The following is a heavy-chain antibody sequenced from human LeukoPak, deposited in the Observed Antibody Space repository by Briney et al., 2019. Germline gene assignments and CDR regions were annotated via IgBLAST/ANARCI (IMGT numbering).Heavy chain of an antibody. CDR3: ARALFWSGFSPFFDY. V-gene: IGHV3-53*01. CDR2: IYSGGST. D-gene: IGHD3-3*01. CDR1: GFTVSSNY. J-gene: IGHJ4*02. Sequence: GGSLRLSCAASGFTVSSNYMSWVRQAPGKGLEWVSVIYSGGSTYYADSVKGRFTISRDNSKNTLYLQMNSLRAEDTAVYYCARALFWSGFSPFFDYWGQGTLVTVSS.